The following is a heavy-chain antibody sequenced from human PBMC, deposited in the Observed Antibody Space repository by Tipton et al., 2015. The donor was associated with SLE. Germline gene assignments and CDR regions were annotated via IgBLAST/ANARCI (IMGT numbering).Heavy chain of an antibody. D-gene: IGHD6-19*01. CDR3: ARARASGWYVFDL. J-gene: IGHJ2*01. V-gene: IGHV4-59*11. CDR1: GGSISSHY. CDR2: IYYSGST. Sequence: TLSLTCTVSGGSISSHYWSWIRQPPGKGLEWIGYIYYSGSTNYNPSLKSRVTISVDTSKNQFSLKLSSVTAADTAVYYCARARASGWYVFDLWGRGTLVTVSS.